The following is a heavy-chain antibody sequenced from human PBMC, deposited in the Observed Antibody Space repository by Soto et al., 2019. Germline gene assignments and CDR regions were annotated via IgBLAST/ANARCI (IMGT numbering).Heavy chain of an antibody. CDR1: GASITSGNYY. Sequence: SETLSLTCTVSGASITSGNYYWGWIRQPPGKGLQWIGSSSYTGNTYFNPSLRSRVTISFDTSKNQFSLKLSSVTAADTAVYYCAREPLTWGQGTLVTVSS. CDR3: AREPLT. V-gene: IGHV4-39*07. J-gene: IGHJ4*02. CDR2: SSYTGNT.